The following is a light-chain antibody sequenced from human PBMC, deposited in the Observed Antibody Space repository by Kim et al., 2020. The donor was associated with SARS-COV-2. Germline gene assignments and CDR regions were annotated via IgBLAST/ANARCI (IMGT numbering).Light chain of an antibody. J-gene: IGKJ4*01. Sequence: PGERVTLSCRASQRVSDNYLAWYQKRPGQAPRPLIYGASSRATGISDRFSGSGSGTDFTLTISRLEPEDFAVYYCQQYGSTPLTFGGGTRVE. CDR1: QRVSDNY. CDR2: GAS. V-gene: IGKV3-20*01. CDR3: QQYGSTPLT.